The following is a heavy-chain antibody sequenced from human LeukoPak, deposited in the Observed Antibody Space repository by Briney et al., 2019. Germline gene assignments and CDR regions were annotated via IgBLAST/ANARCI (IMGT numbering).Heavy chain of an antibody. CDR1: GGSFSGYY. J-gene: IGHJ6*02. CDR3: ASRTAYYYYYGMDV. CDR2: ISQSGNT. V-gene: IGHV4-34*01. Sequence: SETLSLTCALYGGSFSGYYWRWIRQPPGKGLEWIGEISQSGNTNYNPSLKSRVTISVDTSKNQLSLKLSSVTAADTAVYYCASRTAYYYYYGMDVWGQGTTVSVSS.